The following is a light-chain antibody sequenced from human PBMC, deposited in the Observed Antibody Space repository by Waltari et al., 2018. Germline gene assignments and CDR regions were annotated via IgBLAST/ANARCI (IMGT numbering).Light chain of an antibody. J-gene: IGKJ1*01. Sequence: DIQMTQSPSTLSAYVGERVTITCRASQTISSWLAWYQQKPGKAPKLLNYKASSLESGVPSRFSGSGSGTEFTLTISSLQPDDFATYYCQHYNSYGTFGQGTKVEF. CDR1: QTISSW. CDR3: QHYNSYGT. CDR2: KAS. V-gene: IGKV1-5*03.